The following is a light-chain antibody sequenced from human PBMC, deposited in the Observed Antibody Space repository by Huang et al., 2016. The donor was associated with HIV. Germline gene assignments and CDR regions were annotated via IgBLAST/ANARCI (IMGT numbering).Light chain of an antibody. CDR3: QHYNNWPPFT. CDR1: QSVSTK. V-gene: IGKV3-15*01. Sequence: EVVMTQSPATLSVSPGERATLSCRASQSVSTKLVWYQHKPGQAPRLLMYGASTRATGIPARFSGSGSGTEFTLTISSLQSEDFAVYYCQHYNNWPPFTFGPGTKVDIK. J-gene: IGKJ3*01. CDR2: GAS.